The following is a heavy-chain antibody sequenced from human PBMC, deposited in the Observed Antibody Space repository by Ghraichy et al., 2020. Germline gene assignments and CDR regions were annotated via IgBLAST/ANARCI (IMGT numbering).Heavy chain of an antibody. D-gene: IGHD3-10*01. CDR3: ARDSYGSGSDGMDV. J-gene: IGHJ6*02. CDR1: GFTFSSYS. Sequence: GESLKISCAASGFTFSSYSMNWVRQAPGKGLEWVSYISSSSSTIYYADSVKGRFTISRDNAKNSLYLQMNSLRDEDTAVYYCARDSYGSGSDGMDVWGQGTTVTVSS. CDR2: ISSSSSTI. V-gene: IGHV3-48*02.